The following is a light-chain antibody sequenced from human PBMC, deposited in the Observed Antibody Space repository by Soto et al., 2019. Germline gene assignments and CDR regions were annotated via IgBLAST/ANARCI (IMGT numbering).Light chain of an antibody. Sequence: QSVLTQPPSASGTPGQRVTISCSGSGSNIGSNTVDWYQQLPATAPKLLIYSNNQRPSGVPDRFSGSRSGTSASLAISGLQSEDEADYYCAAWDDSLNGPVFGGGTKVTVL. J-gene: IGLJ2*01. CDR1: GSNIGSNT. CDR2: SNN. CDR3: AAWDDSLNGPV. V-gene: IGLV1-44*01.